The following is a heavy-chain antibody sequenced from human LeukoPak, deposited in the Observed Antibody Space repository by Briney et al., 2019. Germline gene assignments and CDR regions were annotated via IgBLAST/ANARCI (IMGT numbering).Heavy chain of an antibody. CDR1: GFSLSTSGVG. Sequence: SGPTLVKPTQTLTLTCTFSGFSLSTSGVGVGWIRQPPGKALEWLALIYWDDDKRYSPSLKSRLTITKDTSKNQVVLTMTNMDPVDTATYYCAHSHTVATIGVEPNWFDPWGQGTLVTVSS. CDR2: IYWDDDK. CDR3: AHSHTVATIGVEPNWFDP. J-gene: IGHJ5*02. V-gene: IGHV2-5*02. D-gene: IGHD5-12*01.